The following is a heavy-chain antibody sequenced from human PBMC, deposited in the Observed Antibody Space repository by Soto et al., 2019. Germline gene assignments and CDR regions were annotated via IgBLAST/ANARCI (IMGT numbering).Heavy chain of an antibody. Sequence: GSLRLSCAASGFTFSSYSMNWVRQAPGKGLEWVSSISSSSSYIYYADSVKGRFTISRDNAKNSLYLQMNSLRAEDTAVYYCAPHTWTYSYGIDYWGQGTLVTVSS. CDR3: APHTWTYSYGIDY. V-gene: IGHV3-21*01. CDR2: ISSSSSYI. CDR1: GFTFSSYS. D-gene: IGHD5-18*01. J-gene: IGHJ4*02.